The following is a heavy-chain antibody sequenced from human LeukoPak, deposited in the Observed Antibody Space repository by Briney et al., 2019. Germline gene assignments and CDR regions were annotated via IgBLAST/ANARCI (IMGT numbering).Heavy chain of an antibody. Sequence: SETLSLTCAVYGGSFSGYYWSWIRQPPGKGLEWIGEINHSGSTNYNPSLKSRVTISVDTSKNQFSLKLSSVTAADTAVYYCAGGAIVVVTAFDYWGQGTLVTVSS. V-gene: IGHV4-34*01. CDR3: AGGAIVVVTAFDY. D-gene: IGHD2-21*02. CDR2: INHSGST. CDR1: GGSFSGYY. J-gene: IGHJ4*02.